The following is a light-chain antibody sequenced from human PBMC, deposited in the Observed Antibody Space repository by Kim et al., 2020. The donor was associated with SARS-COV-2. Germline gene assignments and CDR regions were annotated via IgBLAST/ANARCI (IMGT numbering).Light chain of an antibody. CDR1: SLRTYY. CDR3: NSRDNSGDHVV. CDR2: GKN. V-gene: IGLV3-19*01. Sequence: SSELTRDPAVSVALGQTVRITCQGDSLRTYYASWYQQKPGQAPLLVIYGKNNRPSGIPDRFSGSSSGNTASLTVTGAQAVDEADYYCNSRDNSGDHVVFGGGTKLIVL. J-gene: IGLJ2*01.